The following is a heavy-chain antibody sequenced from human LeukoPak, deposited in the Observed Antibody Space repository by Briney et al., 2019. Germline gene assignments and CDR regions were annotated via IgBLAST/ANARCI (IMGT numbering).Heavy chain of an antibody. CDR3: ARTPSRYRFDY. V-gene: IGHV4-59*08. D-gene: IGHD1-14*01. CDR1: GGSINSYY. CDR2: ISDSGST. Sequence: SETLSLTCTVSGGSINSYYWSWIRQPPRKGLEWIGYISDSGSTNYNPSVKGRVTISVDTSKKEFALRLAPVTAADTAVYYCARTPSRYRFDYWGQGILVTVSS. J-gene: IGHJ4*02.